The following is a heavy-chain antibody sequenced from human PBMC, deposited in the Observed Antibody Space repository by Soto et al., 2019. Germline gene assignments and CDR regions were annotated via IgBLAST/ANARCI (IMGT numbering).Heavy chain of an antibody. J-gene: IGHJ4*02. V-gene: IGHV3-30*18. CDR2: ISYDGSNK. CDR1: GFTFSSYG. Sequence: GGSLRLSCAASGFTFSSYGMHWVRQAPGKGLEWVAVISYDGSNKYYADSVKGRFTISRDNSKNTLYLQMNSLRAEDTAVYYCAKSRSDYGDYVDFDYRGQGTLVTVSS. CDR3: AKSRSDYGDYVDFDY. D-gene: IGHD4-17*01.